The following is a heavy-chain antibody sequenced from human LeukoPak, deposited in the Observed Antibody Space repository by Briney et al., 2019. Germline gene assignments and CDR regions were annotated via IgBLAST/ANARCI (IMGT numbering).Heavy chain of an antibody. J-gene: IGHJ4*02. CDR3: ARAGLRYFDWLCLSG. D-gene: IGHD3-9*01. CDR2: IKEDGSGK. Sequence: GGSLRLSCAASGFTFSSYWMSWVRQAPGKGLEWVANIKEDGSGKFYVDSVKGRFTISRDNAKNSLYLQMNSLRAEDTAVYYYARAGLRYFDWLCLSGWGQGTLVTVSS. CDR1: GFTFSSYW. V-gene: IGHV3-7*01.